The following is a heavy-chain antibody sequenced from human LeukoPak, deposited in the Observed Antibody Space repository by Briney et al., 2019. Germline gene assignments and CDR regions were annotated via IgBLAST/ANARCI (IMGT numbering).Heavy chain of an antibody. J-gene: IGHJ4*02. CDR3: ARDRRLSSWSPFRHYFDY. CDR1: GYTFTSNG. CDR2: ISAYNGHT. D-gene: IGHD6-13*01. V-gene: IGHV1-18*01. Sequence: EASVKVSCKASGYTFTSNGISWVRQAPGQGLEWMGWISAYNGHTNYAQKLQGRVTMTTDTSTSTAYMELRSLRSDDTAVYYCARDRRLSSWSPFRHYFDYWGQGTLVTVSS.